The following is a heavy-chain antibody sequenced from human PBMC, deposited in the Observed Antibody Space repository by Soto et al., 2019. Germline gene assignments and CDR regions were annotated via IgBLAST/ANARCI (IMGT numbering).Heavy chain of an antibody. V-gene: IGHV4-31*03. CDR1: GGSISSGGYN. J-gene: IGHJ4*02. D-gene: IGHD6-19*01. CDR3: GAGIAVAVGY. Sequence: SETLSLTCTVSGGSISSGGYNWSWISQHPGKGLEWIGYIYYSGSTYYNPSLKSRVTISVGTSKNQFPLKLSSVTAADTAVYYCGAGIAVAVGYWGQGTLVTVSS. CDR2: IYYSGST.